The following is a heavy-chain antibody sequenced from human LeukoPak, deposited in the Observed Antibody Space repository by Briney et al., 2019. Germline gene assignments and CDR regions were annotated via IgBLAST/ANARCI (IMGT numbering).Heavy chain of an antibody. CDR1: GGSISSSSYY. D-gene: IGHD6-13*01. J-gene: IGHJ4*02. CDR2: IYYSGST. CDR3: ARGRAAAGTDFDY. Sequence: SETLSLTCTVSGGSISSSSYYWGWIRQPPGKGLEWIGSIYYSGSTYYNPSLKSRVTISVDTSKNQFSLKLSSVTAADTAVYYCARGRAAAGTDFDYRGQGTLVTVSS. V-gene: IGHV4-39*01.